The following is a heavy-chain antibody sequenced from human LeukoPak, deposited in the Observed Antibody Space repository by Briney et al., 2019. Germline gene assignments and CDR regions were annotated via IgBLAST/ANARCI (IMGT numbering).Heavy chain of an antibody. CDR3: ARLRRCY. CDR1: GLTVSSNH. V-gene: IGHV3-53*01. Sequence: GGSLRLSCAASGLTVSSNHMSWVRQAPGKGLEWVSLIKSDGTTEYADSVKGRFTISRDNSKNTLFLQRNSLRVEDTAVYYCARLRRCYCGRGTPGTVSS. J-gene: IGHJ4*02. CDR2: IKSDGTT.